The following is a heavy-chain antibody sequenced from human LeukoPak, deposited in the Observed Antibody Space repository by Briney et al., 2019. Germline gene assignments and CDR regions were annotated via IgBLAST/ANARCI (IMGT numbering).Heavy chain of an antibody. Sequence: GSLRLSCAASGFTVSSNYMSWIRQPPGKGLEWIGYIYYSGSTNYNPSLKSRVTISVDTSKNQFSLKLSSVTAADTAVYYCASSCSGWTGEWFDPWGQGTLVTVSS. CDR3: ASSCSGWTGEWFDP. D-gene: IGHD6-19*01. CDR2: IYYSGST. J-gene: IGHJ5*02. CDR1: GFTVSSNY. V-gene: IGHV4-59*02.